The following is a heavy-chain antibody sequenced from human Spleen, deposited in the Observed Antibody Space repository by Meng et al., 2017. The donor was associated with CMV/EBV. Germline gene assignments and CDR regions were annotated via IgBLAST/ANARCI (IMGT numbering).Heavy chain of an antibody. CDR3: ARVVGGGYCSSTSCYTTRGMDV. V-gene: IGHV1-18*01. J-gene: IGHJ6*02. CDR1: GYTFTSYG. Sequence: ASVKVSCKASGYTFTSYGISWVRQAPGQGPEWMGWITAYNGNTDYAQKFQGRVTMTRDTSTSTVYMELSSLRSEDTAVYYCARVVGGGYCSSTSCYTTRGMDVWGQGTTVTVSS. D-gene: IGHD2-2*01. CDR2: ITAYNGNT.